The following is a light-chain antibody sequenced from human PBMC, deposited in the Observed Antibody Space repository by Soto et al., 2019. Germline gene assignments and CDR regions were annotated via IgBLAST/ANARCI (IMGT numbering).Light chain of an antibody. CDR3: QQLNHYLYT. J-gene: IGKJ5*01. Sequence: AIRMTQSPSSFSASTGARVTITCRASQGISSSLAWYHRVPGEPPKLLIYDSSTLQTGVPSRFTGSGSESKFTLTISGLQFGDVATYFCQQLNHYLYTFGQGTPLEIK. CDR2: DSS. V-gene: IGKV1-8*01. CDR1: QGISSS.